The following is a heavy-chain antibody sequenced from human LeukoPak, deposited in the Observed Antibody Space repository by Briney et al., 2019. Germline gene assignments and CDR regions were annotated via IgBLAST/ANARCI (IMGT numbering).Heavy chain of an antibody. CDR1: GGSISSTNW. CDR3: ARGGPTVAGTFWFDP. Sequence: SETLSLTCAVSGGSISSTNWWSWVRQPPGKGLEWIGEVYHTGSSNYNPSLKSRVTLSVDKSKSQFSLKLSSVTAADTAVYYCARGGPTVAGTFWFDPWGQGTLVTVSS. J-gene: IGHJ5*02. D-gene: IGHD6-19*01. CDR2: VYHTGSS. V-gene: IGHV4-4*02.